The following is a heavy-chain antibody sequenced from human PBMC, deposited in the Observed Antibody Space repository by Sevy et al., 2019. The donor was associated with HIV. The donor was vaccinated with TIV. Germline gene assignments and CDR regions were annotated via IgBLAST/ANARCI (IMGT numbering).Heavy chain of an antibody. CDR1: GFTFSKYS. V-gene: IGHV3-23*01. CDR3: AREGCTKPHDY. D-gene: IGHD2-8*01. J-gene: IGHJ4*02. CDR2: LSFGCGEI. Sequence: GGSLRLSCAASGFTFSKYSMSWVRQPPGKGLEWVSTLSFGCGEINYADSAKGRFTISRDNSKSSVYLQMNNLRPEDTAVYYCAREGCTKPHDYWGQRTLVTVSS.